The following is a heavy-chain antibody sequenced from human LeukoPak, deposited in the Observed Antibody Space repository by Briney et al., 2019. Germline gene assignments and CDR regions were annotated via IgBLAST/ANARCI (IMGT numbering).Heavy chain of an antibody. V-gene: IGHV4-59*12. CDR2: TYYSGST. CDR1: GGSISSYY. Sequence: PSETLSLTCTVSGGSISSYYWSWIRQPPGKGLEWIGYTYYSGSTNYNPSLKSRVTISVDTSKNQFSLKLSSVTAADTAVYYCARDGYDFWSGHPGGAFDIWGQGTMVTVSS. CDR3: ARDGYDFWSGHPGGAFDI. J-gene: IGHJ3*02. D-gene: IGHD3-3*01.